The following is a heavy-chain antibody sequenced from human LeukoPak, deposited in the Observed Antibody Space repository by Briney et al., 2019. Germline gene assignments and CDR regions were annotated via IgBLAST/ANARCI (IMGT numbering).Heavy chain of an antibody. CDR1: GFTFNTYA. CDR3: AKGLKAVSVVAGALYYYYYMDV. Sequence: GGSLRLSCAASGFTFNTYAMTWVRQAPGKGLEWVSAISGSGGGTYYADSVKGRFTISRDNSKNTLYLQMNSLRAEDTAVYYCAKGLKAVSVVAGALYYYYYMDVWGKGTTVTVSS. V-gene: IGHV3-23*01. D-gene: IGHD6-19*01. CDR2: ISGSGGGT. J-gene: IGHJ6*03.